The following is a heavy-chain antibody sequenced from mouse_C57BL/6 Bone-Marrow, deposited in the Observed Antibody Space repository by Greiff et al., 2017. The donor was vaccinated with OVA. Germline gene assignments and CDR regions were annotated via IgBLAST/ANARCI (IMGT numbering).Heavy chain of an antibody. Sequence: QVQLQQPGAELVRPGSSVKLSCKASGYTFTSYWMHWVKQRPIQGLEWIGNIDPSDSETHYNQKFKDKATLTVDKSSSTAYMQLSSLTSEDSAVYYCARAGRVWYNWYFDVWGTGTTVTVSS. J-gene: IGHJ1*03. CDR2: IDPSDSET. D-gene: IGHD2-10*02. V-gene: IGHV1-52*01. CDR1: GYTFTSYW. CDR3: ARAGRVWYNWYFDV.